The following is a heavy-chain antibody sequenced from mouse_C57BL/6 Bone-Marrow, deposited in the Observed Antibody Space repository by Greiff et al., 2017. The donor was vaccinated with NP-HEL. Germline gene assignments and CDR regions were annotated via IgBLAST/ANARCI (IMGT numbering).Heavy chain of an antibody. J-gene: IGHJ3*01. D-gene: IGHD3-2*02. V-gene: IGHV1-82*01. CDR3: ARQKAAQATWFAY. CDR2: IYPGDGDT. Sequence: VQGVESGPELVKPGASVKISCKASGYAFSSSWMNWVKQRPGKGLEWIGRIYPGDGDTNYNGKFKGKATLTADKSSSTAYMQLSSLTSADSAVYFCARQKAAQATWFAYWGQGTLVTVSA. CDR1: GYAFSSSW.